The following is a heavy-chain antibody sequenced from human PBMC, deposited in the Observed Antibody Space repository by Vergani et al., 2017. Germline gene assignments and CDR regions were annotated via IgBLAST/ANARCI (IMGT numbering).Heavy chain of an antibody. J-gene: IGHJ4*02. CDR1: GYTFTSYY. V-gene: IGHV1-24*01. Sequence: QVQLVQSGAEVKKPGASVKVSCKASGYTFTSYYMHWVRQAPGKGLEWMGGFDPEDGETIYAQKFQGRVTMNEDTSTDTAYMELSSLRSEDTAVYYCATRTGYDFDYWGQGTLVTVSS. CDR3: ATRTGYDFDY. D-gene: IGHD5-12*01. CDR2: FDPEDGET.